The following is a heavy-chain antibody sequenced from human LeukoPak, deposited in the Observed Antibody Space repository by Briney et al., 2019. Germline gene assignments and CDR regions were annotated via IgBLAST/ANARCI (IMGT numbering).Heavy chain of an antibody. J-gene: IGHJ4*02. CDR2: IRYDGSNK. CDR1: GFTFSSYG. V-gene: IGHV3-30*02. Sequence: GGSLRLSCAASGFTFSSYGMHWVRQAPGKGLEWVAFIRYDGSNKYYADSVKGRFTISRDNSKNTLYLQMNSLRAEDTAVYYCAKASMSLWALFDYWGQGTLVTVSS. D-gene: IGHD7-27*01. CDR3: AKASMSLWALFDY.